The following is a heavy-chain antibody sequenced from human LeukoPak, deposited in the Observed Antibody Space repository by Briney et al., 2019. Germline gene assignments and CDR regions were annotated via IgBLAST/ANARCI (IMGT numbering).Heavy chain of an antibody. Sequence: SETLSLTCTVSGGSISSYYWGWIRQPPGKGLEWIGSIYYSGSTYYNPSLESRVTISVDTSKNQFSLKLSSVTAADTAVYYCARIPGYGRYYYYMDVWGQGTLVTVSS. CDR3: ARIPGYGRYYYYMDV. V-gene: IGHV4-39*01. CDR2: IYYSGST. D-gene: IGHD5-18*01. J-gene: IGHJ6*03. CDR1: GGSISSYY.